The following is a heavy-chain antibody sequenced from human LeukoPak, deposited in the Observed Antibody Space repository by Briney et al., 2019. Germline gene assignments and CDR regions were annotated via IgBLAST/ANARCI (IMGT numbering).Heavy chain of an antibody. D-gene: IGHD3-22*01. V-gene: IGHV4-31*03. CDR1: GGSISSGGYY. J-gene: IGHJ5*02. CDR2: IYYSGST. Sequence: PSQTLSLTCTVSGGSISSGGYYWSWVRQHPGKGLEWIGYIYYSGSTYYNPSLKSRVTISVDTSKNQFSLKLSSVTAADTAVYYCARGITMIRGSNWFDPWGQGTLVTVSS. CDR3: ARGITMIRGSNWFDP.